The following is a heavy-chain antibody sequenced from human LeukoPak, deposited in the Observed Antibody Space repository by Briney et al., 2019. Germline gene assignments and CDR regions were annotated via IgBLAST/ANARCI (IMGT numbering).Heavy chain of an antibody. CDR3: AITGYSPDPDF. Sequence: PSETLSLTCNVSGSTLGSYYWTWIRQPAGKGLEWLGRFYTRGTTKYNPSLKSPVTMSLDTSKNEFYLSLKSVTAADTAVYYCAITGYSPDPDFWGQGTLVTVSS. CDR2: FYTRGTT. CDR1: GSTLGSYY. V-gene: IGHV4-4*07. D-gene: IGHD3-9*01. J-gene: IGHJ4*02.